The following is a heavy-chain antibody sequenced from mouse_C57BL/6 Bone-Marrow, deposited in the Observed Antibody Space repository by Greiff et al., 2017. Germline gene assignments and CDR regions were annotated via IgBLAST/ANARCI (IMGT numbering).Heavy chain of an antibody. CDR3: ARSYYSNYDYAMDY. V-gene: IGHV1-85*01. Sequence: VQLQQSGPELVKPGASVKLSCKASGYTFTSYDINWVKQRPGQGLEWIGWIYPRDGSTKYNEKFKGKATLTVDTSSSTAYMELHSLTSEDSAVYFCARSYYSNYDYAMDYWGQGTSVTVSS. CDR2: IYPRDGST. D-gene: IGHD2-5*01. J-gene: IGHJ4*01. CDR1: GYTFTSYD.